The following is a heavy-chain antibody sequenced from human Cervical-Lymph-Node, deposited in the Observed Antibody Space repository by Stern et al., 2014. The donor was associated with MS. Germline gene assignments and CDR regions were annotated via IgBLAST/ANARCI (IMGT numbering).Heavy chain of an antibody. CDR2: IIPVNGGT. V-gene: IGHV1-2*02. J-gene: IGHJ6*02. D-gene: IGHD4-17*01. Sequence: AQVGDSGAEVKKPGASVKVLCKASGYTFTDYYLHWVRHAPGQALEWIGGIIPVNGGTNSAQKFQGRVTMTRDTAISTAYMELSRLTSDDTAVYYCARTKTVTTYYGMDVWGQGTTVTVSS. CDR1: GYTFTDYY. CDR3: ARTKTVTTYYGMDV.